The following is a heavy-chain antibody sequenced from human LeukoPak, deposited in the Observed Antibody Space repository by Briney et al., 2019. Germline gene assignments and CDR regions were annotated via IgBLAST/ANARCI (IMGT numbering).Heavy chain of an antibody. CDR1: GFTFSSYT. CDR3: ARDNQREWFGELLA. Sequence: GGSLRLSCAASGFTFSSYTMNWVRQAPGKGLEWVSSITSSTSYIYYADSVEGRFTISRDNAKNSLYLEMNSLRVEDTAVYYCARDNQREWFGELLAWGQGALVTVSS. CDR2: ITSSTSYI. V-gene: IGHV3-21*01. D-gene: IGHD3-10*01. J-gene: IGHJ5*02.